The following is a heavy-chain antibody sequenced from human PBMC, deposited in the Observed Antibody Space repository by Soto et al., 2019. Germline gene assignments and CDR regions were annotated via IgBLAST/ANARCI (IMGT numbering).Heavy chain of an antibody. CDR3: AYLPSDYDFWSGPDAFDI. Sequence: QVQLVESGGGVVQPGRSLRLSCAASGFTFSSYGMHWVRQAPGKGLEWVAVISYDGSNKYYADSVKGRFTISRDNSKNTLYLQMNSLRAEDTAVYYCAYLPSDYDFWSGPDAFDIWGQGIMVTVSS. CDR2: ISYDGSNK. CDR1: GFTFSSYG. D-gene: IGHD3-3*01. J-gene: IGHJ3*02. V-gene: IGHV3-30*03.